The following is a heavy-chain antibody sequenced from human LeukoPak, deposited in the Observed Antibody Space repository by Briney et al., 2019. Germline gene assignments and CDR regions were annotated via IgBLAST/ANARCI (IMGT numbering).Heavy chain of an antibody. J-gene: IGHJ2*01. CDR3: ARDWKGLGEYWYFDL. CDR2: INPNSGGT. CDR1: GCTFTGYY. Sequence: ASVKVSCKASGCTFTGYYMHWVRQAPGQGLEWMGWINPNSGGTNYAQKFQGRVTMTRDTSISTGYMELSRLRSDDTAVYYCARDWKGLGEYWYFDLWGRGTLVTVSS. V-gene: IGHV1-2*02. D-gene: IGHD1-1*01.